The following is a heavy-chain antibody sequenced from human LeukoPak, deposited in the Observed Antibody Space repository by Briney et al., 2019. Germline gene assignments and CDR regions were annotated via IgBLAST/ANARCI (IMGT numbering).Heavy chain of an antibody. CDR3: VKERLRYFDY. V-gene: IGHV3-43*01. CDR1: GFSFDDYT. Sequence: GGSLRLSCAASGFSFDDYTMHWVRQAPGKGLDWVSLITWNGGSTFYADSVKGRFSISRDNNKNSLNLQMNSLTTEDSALYYCVKERLRYFDYWGQGTLVTVSS. J-gene: IGHJ4*02. CDR2: ITWNGGST.